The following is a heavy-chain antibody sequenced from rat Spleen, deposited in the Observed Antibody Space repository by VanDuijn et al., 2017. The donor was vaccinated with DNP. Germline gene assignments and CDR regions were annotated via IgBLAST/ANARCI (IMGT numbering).Heavy chain of an antibody. J-gene: IGHJ2*01. D-gene: IGHD4-4*01. CDR3: SVAGFGVY. CDR2: ITSSGGST. V-gene: IGHV5-31*01. Sequence: EVQLVESGGGLVQPGRSLQLSCAASGFTFNKYWMTWIRQVPGKGLEWVAAITSSGGSTYYRDSVKGRFTISRDNTRTTLYLQMDNLRSEDTATYYCSVAGFGVYWGQGVMVTVSS. CDR1: GFTFNKYW.